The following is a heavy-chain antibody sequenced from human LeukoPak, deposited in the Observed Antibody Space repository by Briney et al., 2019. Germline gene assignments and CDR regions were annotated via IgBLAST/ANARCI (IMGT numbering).Heavy chain of an antibody. CDR1: GGSFSGYY. CDR2: INHSGST. D-gene: IGHD5-18*01. J-gene: IGHJ5*02. Sequence: SETLSLTCAVYGGSFSGYYWSWIRQPPGKGLEWIGEINHSGSTNYNPSLKSRVTISVDTSKNQFSLKLSSVTAADTAVYYCARGRKAPYPYSYGYINWFDPWGQGTLVTVSS. V-gene: IGHV4-34*01. CDR3: ARGRKAPYPYSYGYINWFDP.